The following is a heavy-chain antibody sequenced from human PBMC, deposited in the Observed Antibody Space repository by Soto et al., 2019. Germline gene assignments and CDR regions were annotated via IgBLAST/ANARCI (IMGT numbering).Heavy chain of an antibody. Sequence: SETLSLTCTVSGGSISSSSYYWGWIRQPPGKGLEWIGSIYYSGSTYYNPSLKGRVTISVDTSKNQFSLKLSSVTAADTAVYYCARVSIDFWSGSPRGAFDYWGQGTLVTVSS. CDR2: IYYSGST. D-gene: IGHD3-3*01. V-gene: IGHV4-39*01. CDR1: GGSISSSSYY. J-gene: IGHJ4*02. CDR3: ARVSIDFWSGSPRGAFDY.